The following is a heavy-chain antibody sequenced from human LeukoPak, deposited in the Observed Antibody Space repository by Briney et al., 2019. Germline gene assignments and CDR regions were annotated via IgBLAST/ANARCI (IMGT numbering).Heavy chain of an antibody. CDR1: GFSFRDYY. V-gene: IGHV3-72*01. CDR2: IRNKGNKYIK. D-gene: IGHD2-21*02. CDR3: ARVTARSIDY. Sequence: GGSLRLSCGAYGFSFRDYYMDWVRQAPGKGLEWVGRIRNKGNKYIKEYPASVEVRFTISINDSKNALCRQMRSLKTGDTAVYYCARVTARSIDYWGQGTLVTVSS. J-gene: IGHJ4*02.